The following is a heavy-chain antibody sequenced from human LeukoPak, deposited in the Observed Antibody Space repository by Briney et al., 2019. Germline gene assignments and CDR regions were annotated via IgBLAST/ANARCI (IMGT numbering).Heavy chain of an antibody. CDR1: GGSISSYY. CDR3: ARHDYGDYDFDY. J-gene: IGHJ4*02. V-gene: IGHV4-59*08. D-gene: IGHD4-17*01. Sequence: SETLSLTCTVSGGSISSYYWSWIRQPPGQGLEWIGYIYYSGSTNYNPSLKSRVTISVDTSKNQFSLKLSSVTAADTAVYYCARHDYGDYDFDYWGQGTLVTVSS. CDR2: IYYSGST.